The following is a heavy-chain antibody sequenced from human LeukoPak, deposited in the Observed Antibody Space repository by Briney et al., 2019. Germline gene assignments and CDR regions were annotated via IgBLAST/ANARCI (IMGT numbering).Heavy chain of an antibody. CDR1: GGSISSSSYY. V-gene: IGHV4-39*07. Sequence: PSETLSLTCTVSGGSISSSSYYWGWIRQPPGKGLEWIGSIYYSGSTYYNPSLKSRVTISVDTSKNQFSLKLSSVTAADTAVYYCAREGSWFGELLDLDYWGQGTLVTVSS. J-gene: IGHJ4*02. D-gene: IGHD3-10*01. CDR2: IYYSGST. CDR3: AREGSWFGELLDLDY.